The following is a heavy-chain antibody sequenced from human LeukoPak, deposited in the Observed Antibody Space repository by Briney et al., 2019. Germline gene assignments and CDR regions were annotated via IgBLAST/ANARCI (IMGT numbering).Heavy chain of an antibody. CDR2: IYHTGST. CDR1: GVPISSGGYS. Sequence: PSQTLSLTCAVSGVPISSGGYSWSWLRQPPGQGLEWLGDIYHTGSTDYNPSLKSRLTISVDTSKNQFSLKLSSVTAADTAVYYCARGGVRFLFPDAFDIWGQGTMVTVSS. CDR3: ARGGVRFLFPDAFDI. J-gene: IGHJ3*02. D-gene: IGHD3-3*01. V-gene: IGHV4-30-2*01.